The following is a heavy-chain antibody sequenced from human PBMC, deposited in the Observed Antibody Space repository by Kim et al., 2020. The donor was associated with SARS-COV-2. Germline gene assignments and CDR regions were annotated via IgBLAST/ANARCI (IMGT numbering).Heavy chain of an antibody. CDR3: TSSRGLVLFNY. CDR1: GFTFSEHY. D-gene: IGHD2-8*02. V-gene: IGHV3-72*01. Sequence: GGSLRLSCAASGFTFSEHYMDWVRQAPGKGLEWVGRIRDKGNSYTTEYAASVKGRFTISRDDSRNSVYLQMSSLKTEDTAVYYCTSSRGLVLFNYWGQGTLVTVSS. CDR2: IRDKGNSYTT. J-gene: IGHJ4*02.